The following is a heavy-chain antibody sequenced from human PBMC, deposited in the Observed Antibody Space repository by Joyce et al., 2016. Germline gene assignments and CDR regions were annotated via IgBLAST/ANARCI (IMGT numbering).Heavy chain of an antibody. CDR2: IRHKGDNYAT. CDR1: GFTFSDSH. CDR3: GRQTISCHDY. Sequence: EVQLVESGGGLVQPGGSLKLSCAASGFTFSDSHIHWVRQASGKGLEWVGHIRHKGDNYATAYSASVKGWFTISRDDSKNMAYLQMNSLKTEDTAVYFCGRQTISCHDYWGQGTVVTVPS. D-gene: IGHD2-2*01. V-gene: IGHV3-73*02. J-gene: IGHJ4*02.